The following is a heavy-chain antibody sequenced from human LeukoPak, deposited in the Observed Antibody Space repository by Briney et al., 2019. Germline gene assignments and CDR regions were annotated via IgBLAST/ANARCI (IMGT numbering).Heavy chain of an antibody. CDR3: ARDLVTVTKGFDI. V-gene: IGHV4-59*11. CDR2: ISYIGST. Sequence: SETLSLTCAVSDDSFSSHYWTWIRQPPGKGLEWIGYISYIGSTNYNPSLKSRVTVSIDTSKNQFSLKLSSVTAADTAVYYCARDLVTVTKGFDIWGQGTMDSVSS. CDR1: DDSFSSHY. D-gene: IGHD4-17*01. J-gene: IGHJ3*02.